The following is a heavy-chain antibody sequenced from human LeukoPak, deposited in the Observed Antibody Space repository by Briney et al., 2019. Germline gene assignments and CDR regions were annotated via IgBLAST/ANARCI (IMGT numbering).Heavy chain of an antibody. CDR1: GFTFSSYS. CDR3: AKGLPYSSGWYFPDY. V-gene: IGHV3-23*01. CDR2: ISGSGGST. D-gene: IGHD6-19*01. Sequence: PGGSLRLSCAASGFTFSSYSMNWVRQAPGKGLEWVSAISGSGGSTYYADSVKGRFSISRDNSKNTLYLQMNSLRAEDTAVYYCAKGLPYSSGWYFPDYWGQGTLVTVSS. J-gene: IGHJ4*02.